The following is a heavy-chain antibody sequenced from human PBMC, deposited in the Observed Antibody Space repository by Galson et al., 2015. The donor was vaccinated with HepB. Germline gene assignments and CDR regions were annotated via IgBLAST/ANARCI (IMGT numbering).Heavy chain of an antibody. D-gene: IGHD3-22*01. CDR1: GYTFTSYG. J-gene: IGHJ5*02. CDR2: ISAYNGNT. CDR3: ARDLFSDYYDSSGPGWFDP. V-gene: IGHV1-18*04. Sequence: SVKVSCKAPGYTFTSYGISWVRQAPGQGLEWMGWISAYNGNTNYAQKLQGRVAMTTDTSTSTAYMELRSLRSDDTAVYYCARDLFSDYYDSSGPGWFDPWGQGTLVTVSS.